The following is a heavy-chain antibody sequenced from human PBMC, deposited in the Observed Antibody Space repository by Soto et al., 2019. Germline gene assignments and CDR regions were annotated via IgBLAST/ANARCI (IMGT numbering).Heavy chain of an antibody. CDR3: ASGMVRRVIPSKFFDY. V-gene: IGHV4-39*01. D-gene: IGHD3-10*01. Sequence: LSLTCTVSGGSISSSSYYWGWIRQPPGKGLEWIGSIYYSGSTYYNPSLKSRVTISVDTSKNQFSLKLSSVTAADTAVYYCASGMVRRVIPSKFFDYWGQGTLVTVSS. CDR1: GGSISSSSYY. CDR2: IYYSGST. J-gene: IGHJ4*02.